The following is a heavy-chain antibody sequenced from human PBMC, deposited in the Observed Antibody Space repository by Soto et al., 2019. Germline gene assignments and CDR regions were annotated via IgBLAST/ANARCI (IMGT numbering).Heavy chain of an antibody. V-gene: IGHV4-34*01. CDR2: INHSGST. CDR1: GGSFSGYY. CDR3: ATFRYFDWLVIDY. D-gene: IGHD3-9*01. J-gene: IGHJ4*02. Sequence: PSETLSLTCAVYGGSFSGYYWSWIRQPPGKGLEWIGEINHSGSTNYNPSLKSRVTISVDTSKIQFYLKLSSVTAADTAVYYCATFRYFDWLVIDYWGQGTLVTVSS.